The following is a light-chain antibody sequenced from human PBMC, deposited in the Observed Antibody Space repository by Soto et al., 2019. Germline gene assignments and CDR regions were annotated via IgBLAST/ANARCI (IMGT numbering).Light chain of an antibody. Sequence: QSVLTQPPSVSAAPEQKVTISCSGGSSNLGINFVSWYQQFPGGVPKLLIYENNKRPSGIPDRFSGAKSGTSATLDITGLQAGDEDDYYCATWDGSLSVGVFGGGTKVTV. CDR3: ATWDGSLSVGV. V-gene: IGLV1-51*02. CDR1: SSNLGINF. CDR2: ENN. J-gene: IGLJ1*01.